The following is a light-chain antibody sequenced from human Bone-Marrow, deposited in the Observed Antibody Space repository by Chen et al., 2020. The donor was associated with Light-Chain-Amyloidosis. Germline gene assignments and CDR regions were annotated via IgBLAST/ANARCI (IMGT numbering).Light chain of an antibody. Sequence: DVQMTQSPSSLSASVGDRVTITCRASPGISNSLAWYQQKPGNAPKLLLYAASRLESGVPSRFSGSGSGTDYTLTISSLQPEDFATDYCQQYYSTPLYTFGQGTKLEIK. J-gene: IGKJ2*01. CDR1: PGISNS. CDR2: AAS. CDR3: QQYYSTPLYT. V-gene: IGKV1-NL1*01.